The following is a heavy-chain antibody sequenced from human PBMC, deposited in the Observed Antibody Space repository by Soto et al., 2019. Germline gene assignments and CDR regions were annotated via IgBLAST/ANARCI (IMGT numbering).Heavy chain of an antibody. Sequence: EVQLVQSGGGLAQPGKSLRLSCAASGFTFRKFWMHWVRQVPGKGPVWVSYISSDGTTTDYADSVKGRFTISRDNAKDTLYLQMDRLRGEDKAVYYCAIQDCTNDVCLEAAVTVGGALESWGQGTLVTVSS. J-gene: IGHJ1*01. V-gene: IGHV3-74*01. CDR3: AIQDCTNDVCLEAAVTVGGALES. CDR2: ISSDGTTT. CDR1: GFTFRKFW. D-gene: IGHD2-8*01.